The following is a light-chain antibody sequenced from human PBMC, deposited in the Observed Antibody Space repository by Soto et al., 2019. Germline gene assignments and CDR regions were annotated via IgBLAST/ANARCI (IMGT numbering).Light chain of an antibody. J-gene: IGLJ3*02. CDR3: QVWDNSDDHGV. V-gene: IGLV3-21*04. CDR1: NFGSKR. Sequence: SYELIQPPSVSVAPGKTAKVTCGGSNFGSKRVHWYLQKPGQAPVLVIYYDSDRPSGIPERFSGSNSGNTATLTISRVEAGDEAGYYCQVWDNSDDHGVFGGGTQLTVL. CDR2: YDS.